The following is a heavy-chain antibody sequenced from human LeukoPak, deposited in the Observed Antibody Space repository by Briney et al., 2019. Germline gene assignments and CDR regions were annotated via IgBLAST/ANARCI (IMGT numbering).Heavy chain of an antibody. D-gene: IGHD2-2*01. CDR3: ARHLRYCSSTSCILGWFDP. J-gene: IGHJ5*02. CDR1: GGSISSSSYY. CDR2: IYYSGST. Sequence: SETLSLTCTVSGGSISSSSYYWGWIRQPPGKGLEWIGSIYYSGSTYYNPSLKSRVTISVDTSKNQFSLKLSSVTAADTAVYYCARHLRYCSSTSCILGWFDPWGQGTLVTVSS. V-gene: IGHV4-39*01.